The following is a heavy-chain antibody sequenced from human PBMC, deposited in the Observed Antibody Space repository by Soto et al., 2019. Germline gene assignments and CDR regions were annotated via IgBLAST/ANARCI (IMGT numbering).Heavy chain of an antibody. J-gene: IGHJ4*02. CDR1: GFAFTNYG. V-gene: IGHV3-30*03. D-gene: IGHD2-2*01. CDR3: ARDVAMPTGLGLGY. Sequence: QVQVVESGGGVVQPGRSLRLSCAASGFAFTNYGMHWVRQAPGKGLEWVAFVSNDGNRKYYADSVKGRFTISRDNSENTVYLQMTGLRRDDTAVFYCARDVAMPTGLGLGYWGQGALVTVSS. CDR2: VSNDGNRK.